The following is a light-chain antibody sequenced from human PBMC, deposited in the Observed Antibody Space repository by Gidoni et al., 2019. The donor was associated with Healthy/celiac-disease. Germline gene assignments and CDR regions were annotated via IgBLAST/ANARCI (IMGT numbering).Light chain of an antibody. CDR1: SSNIGSNY. CDR2: RNN. J-gene: IGLJ2*01. CDR3: AAWDDSLSGGV. V-gene: IGLV1-47*01. Sequence: SVLPPPPSASGTPGQRVTISCSGSSSNIGSNYVYWYQQLPGTAPKLLIYRNNQRPSGVPDRFSGSKSGTSASLAISGLRSEDEADYYCAAWDDSLSGGVFGGGTKLTVL.